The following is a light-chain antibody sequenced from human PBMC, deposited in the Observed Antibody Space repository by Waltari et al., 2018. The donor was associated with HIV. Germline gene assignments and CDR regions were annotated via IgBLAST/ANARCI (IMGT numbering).Light chain of an antibody. CDR3: SSYAGSNNLV. V-gene: IGLV2-8*01. Sequence: QSALTQPPSASGSPGQSVTISCTGTSSDVGGYNFVFWYQQHPGKAPKLMIFEVTKRPSGVPARVSGSKSGNTASLTVSGLQADDEADYYCSSYAGSNNLVFGGGTKLTVL. CDR1: SSDVGGYNF. J-gene: IGLJ2*01. CDR2: EVT.